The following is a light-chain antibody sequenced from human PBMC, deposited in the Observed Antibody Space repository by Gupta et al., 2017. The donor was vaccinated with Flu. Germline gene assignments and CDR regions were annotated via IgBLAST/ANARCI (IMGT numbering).Light chain of an antibody. V-gene: IGLV1-40*01. CDR2: GNS. Sequence: QSVLTQPPSVSGAQGQRVTITCTGSSSNIGAGYDVHWYQQLPGTAPKLLIYGNSNRPSGVPDRFSGSKSGTSASLAITGLQAEDEADYYCQSYDSSLSGWAFGGGTKLTVL. CDR1: SSNIGAGYD. CDR3: QSYDSSLSGWA. J-gene: IGLJ3*02.